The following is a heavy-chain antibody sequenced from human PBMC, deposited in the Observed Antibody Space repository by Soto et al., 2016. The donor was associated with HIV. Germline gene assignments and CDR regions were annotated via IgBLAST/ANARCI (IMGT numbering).Heavy chain of an antibody. CDR3: GRRAVQHFDWNPRGYFDY. V-gene: IGHV1-2*02. CDR2: INPYSGAT. Sequence: QVHLVQSGAEVKKPGASVKVSCKASGYTFTDYYVVWVRQAPGQGLEWMGWINPYSGATYYAQKFQGRVTMTRDTSISTAYVELSGLTSDDTAVYYCGRRAVQHFDWNPRGYFDYWGQGLMVTVSS. CDR1: GYTFTDYY. D-gene: IGHD3-9*01. J-gene: IGHJ4*02.